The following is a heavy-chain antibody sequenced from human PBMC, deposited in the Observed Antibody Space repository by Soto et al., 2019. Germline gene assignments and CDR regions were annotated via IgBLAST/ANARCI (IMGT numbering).Heavy chain of an antibody. J-gene: IGHJ6*02. CDR2: ISAYNGNT. D-gene: IGHD2-2*02. CDR3: ASLGYCSSTSCYKDYYYGMDI. CDR1: GYTFTSYG. V-gene: IGHV1-18*01. Sequence: ASVKVSCTASGYTFTSYGISWVRQAPGQVLEWMGLISAYNGNTNYAQKLQGRVTMTTDTSTSTAYMELRSLRSDDTAVYYCASLGYCSSTSCYKDYYYGMDIWG.